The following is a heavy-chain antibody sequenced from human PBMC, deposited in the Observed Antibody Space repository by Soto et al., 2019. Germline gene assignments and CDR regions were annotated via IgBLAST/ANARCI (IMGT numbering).Heavy chain of an antibody. Sequence: QVQLVESGGGVVQPGRSLRLSCAASGFTFSSYGMHWVRQAPGKGLEWVAVISYDGSTKYYADSVKGRFTISRDNSKNTPYVPMDSLRAYDKAVYYGAKDGGDGQQLVQSGAVLHYYYYGTDVWGQGTTVPVSS. CDR1: GFTFSSYG. CDR3: AKDGGDGQQLVQSGAVLHYYYYGTDV. J-gene: IGHJ6*02. CDR2: ISYDGSTK. D-gene: IGHD6-13*01. V-gene: IGHV3-30*18.